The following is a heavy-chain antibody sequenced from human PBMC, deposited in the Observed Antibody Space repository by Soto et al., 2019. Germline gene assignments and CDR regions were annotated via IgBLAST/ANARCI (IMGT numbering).Heavy chain of an antibody. CDR2: IIPIFGTA. Sequence: SVKVSCKASGGTFSSYAISWVRQAPGQGLEWMGGIIPIFGTANYAQKFRGRVTITADESTSTAYMELSSLRSEDTAVYYCASYCGGDCYARGNYYYYGMDVWGQGTTVTVSS. CDR3: ASYCGGDCYARGNYYYYGMDV. V-gene: IGHV1-69*13. CDR1: GGTFSSYA. D-gene: IGHD2-21*02. J-gene: IGHJ6*02.